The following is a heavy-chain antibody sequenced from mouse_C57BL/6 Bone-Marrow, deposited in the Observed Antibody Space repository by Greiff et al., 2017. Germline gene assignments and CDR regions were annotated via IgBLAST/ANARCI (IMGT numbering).Heavy chain of an antibody. J-gene: IGHJ4*01. V-gene: IGHV5-17*01. Sequence: EVKLVESGGGLVKPGGSLKLSCAASGFTFSDYGMHWVRQAPEKGLEWVAYISSGSSTIYYADTVKGRFTFSRDNAKNPLFQQMTSLRSEDTAMYYSTGKRIRRYAMDYWGQGTSVTVSS. CDR3: TGKRIRRYAMDY. D-gene: IGHD2-12*01. CDR1: GFTFSDYG. CDR2: ISSGSSTI.